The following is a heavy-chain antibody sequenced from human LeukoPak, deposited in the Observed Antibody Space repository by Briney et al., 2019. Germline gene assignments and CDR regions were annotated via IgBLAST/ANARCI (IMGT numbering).Heavy chain of an antibody. CDR3: ASSVPAAIPAAVYLVLPLDY. CDR2: IIPIFGTA. Sequence: ASVKVSCKASGGTFSSYAISWVRQSPGQGLEWMGGIIPIFGTATYAQKFQGRVTITTDESTSTAYMELSSLRSEDTAVYYCASSVPAAIPAAVYLVLPLDYWGQGTLVTVSS. D-gene: IGHD2-2*02. V-gene: IGHV1-69*05. CDR1: GGTFSSYA. J-gene: IGHJ4*02.